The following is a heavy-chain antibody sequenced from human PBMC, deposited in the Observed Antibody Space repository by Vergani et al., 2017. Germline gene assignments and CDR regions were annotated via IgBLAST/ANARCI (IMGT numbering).Heavy chain of an antibody. CDR2: ISWNSGSI. CDR1: GFTFDDYA. CDR3: AKDIAQLVMVDGGATDAFDI. Sequence: EVQLVESGGGLVQPGRSLRLSCAASGFTFDDYAMHWVRQAPGKGLEWVSGISWNSGSIGYADSVKGRFTISRDNAKNSLYLQMNSLRAEDTALYYCAKDIAQLVMVDGGATDAFDIWGQGTMVTVSS. V-gene: IGHV3-9*01. J-gene: IGHJ3*02. D-gene: IGHD6-13*01.